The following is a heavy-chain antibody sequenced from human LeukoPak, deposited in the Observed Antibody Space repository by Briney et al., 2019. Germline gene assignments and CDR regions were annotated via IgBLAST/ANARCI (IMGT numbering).Heavy chain of an antibody. D-gene: IGHD3-3*01. V-gene: IGHV1-2*02. CDR2: INPNSGGT. Sequence: ASVKVSCKASGYTFTSYYMHWVRQAPGQGLEWMGWINPNSGGTNYAQKFQGRVTMTRDTSISTAYMELSRLRSDDTAVYYCARVGDLRHAFDIWGQGTMVTVSS. CDR3: ARVGDLRHAFDI. J-gene: IGHJ3*02. CDR1: GYTFTSYY.